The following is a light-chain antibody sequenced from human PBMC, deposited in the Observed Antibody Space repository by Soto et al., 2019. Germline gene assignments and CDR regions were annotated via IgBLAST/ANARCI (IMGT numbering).Light chain of an antibody. CDR1: SSDVGGYNY. CDR3: SSYTSSSTVV. CDR2: EVS. V-gene: IGLV2-14*01. Sequence: QSALTQPASVSGSPGQSITISCTGTSSDVGGYNYVSWYQQHPGKAPKRIIYEVSNRPSGVSNRFSGSKSGNTASLTISGLKAEDEADYYCSSYTSSSTVVFGGGTKLTVL. J-gene: IGLJ2*01.